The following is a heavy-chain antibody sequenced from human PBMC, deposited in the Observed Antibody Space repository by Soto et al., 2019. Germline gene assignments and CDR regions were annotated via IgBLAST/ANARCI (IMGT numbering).Heavy chain of an antibody. D-gene: IGHD3-3*01. CDR3: AKLRLATYDFWGGCDS. CDR2: ISYDESNK. V-gene: IGHV3-30*18. Sequence: QVQLVESGGGVVQPGRSLKLSCLASGFTFNDYAMHWVRQAPGKGLEWVALISYDESNKDYADSVKGRFTISRDNSKNALYLQINSRRSEDTAVYYCAKLRLATYDFWGGCDSWGQGTLVTVSS. CDR1: GFTFNDYA. J-gene: IGHJ4*02.